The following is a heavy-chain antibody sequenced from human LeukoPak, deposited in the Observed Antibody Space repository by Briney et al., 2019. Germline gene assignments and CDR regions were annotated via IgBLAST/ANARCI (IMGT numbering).Heavy chain of an antibody. Sequence: GASVKVSCKASGYTFTSYGISWVRQAPGQGLEWMGWISAYNGNTNYAQKLQGRVTMTTDTSTSTAYMELRSLRSDDTAVYYCARDSPRLYYYDSSIASDAFDIWGQGQWSPSLQ. CDR3: ARDSPRLYYYDSSIASDAFDI. CDR1: GYTFTSYG. CDR2: ISAYNGNT. J-gene: IGHJ3*02. V-gene: IGHV1-18*01. D-gene: IGHD3-22*01.